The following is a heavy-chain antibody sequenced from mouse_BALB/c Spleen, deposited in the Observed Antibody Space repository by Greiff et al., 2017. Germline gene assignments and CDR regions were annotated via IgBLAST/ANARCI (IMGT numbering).Heavy chain of an antibody. CDR2: ISNGGGST. CDR1: GFTFSSYT. CDR3: ARLGPSFDV. Sequence: EVKLVESGGGLVQPGGSLKLSCAASGFTFSSYTMSWVRQTPEKRLEWVAYISNGGGSTYYPDTVKGRFTISRDNAKNTLYLQMSSLKSEDTAMYYCARLGPSFDVWGAGTTVTVSS. V-gene: IGHV5-12-2*01. J-gene: IGHJ1*01.